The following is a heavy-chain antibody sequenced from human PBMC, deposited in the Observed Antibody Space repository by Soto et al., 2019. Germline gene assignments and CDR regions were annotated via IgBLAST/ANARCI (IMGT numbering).Heavy chain of an antibody. CDR1: VYTFTGYY. J-gene: IGHJ6*02. CDR2: INPNSGGT. Sequence: ASVKVSCKASVYTFTGYYIHWVRQAHGQGLEWMGWINPNSGGTNYAQKFQGWVTMTRDTSISTAYMELSRLRSDDTAVYYCARGQGGPGAYYYYGMDVWGQGTTVTVSS. V-gene: IGHV1-2*04. D-gene: IGHD3-16*01. CDR3: ARGQGGPGAYYYYGMDV.